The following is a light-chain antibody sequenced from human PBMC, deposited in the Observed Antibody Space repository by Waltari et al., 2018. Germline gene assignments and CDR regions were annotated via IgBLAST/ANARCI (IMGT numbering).Light chain of an antibody. V-gene: IGKV4-1*01. J-gene: IGKJ2*01. CDR2: WAS. Sequence: DIVMTQSPDSLPVSLGERATLSCRSSQSLLYISNNKNYLAWYQQKPGQPPKLLVSWASTREAGVPERFSSRGSGTGFTLTISSLQPEDVAVYYCQQYYAIPYTFGQGTKLELK. CDR3: QQYYAIPYT. CDR1: QSLLYISNNKNY.